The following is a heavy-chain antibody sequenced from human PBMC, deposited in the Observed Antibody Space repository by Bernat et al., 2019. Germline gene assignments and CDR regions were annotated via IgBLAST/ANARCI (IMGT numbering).Heavy chain of an antibody. J-gene: IGHJ6*02. CDR2: ISSSGSTM. Sequence: QVQLVESGGGLVKPGGSLRLSCAASGFTFSDYYMSWIRQAPGKGLEWVSYISSSGSTMYFADGVKGRFTNSRDNAKNILYLKMNSLRDGDTAVYYCARDLEMNTVTGGSYYYYGMDVWGQGTTVTVSS. D-gene: IGHD4-11*01. CDR1: GFTFSDYY. CDR3: ARDLEMNTVTGGSYYYYGMDV. V-gene: IGHV3-11*01.